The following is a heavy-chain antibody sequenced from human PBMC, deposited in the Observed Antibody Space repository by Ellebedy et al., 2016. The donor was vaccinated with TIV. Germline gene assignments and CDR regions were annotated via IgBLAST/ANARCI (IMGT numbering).Heavy chain of an antibody. Sequence: MPSETLSLTCTVSGGSISSYYWSWIRQPPGKGLVWIGYIYDSGRTNYKSSLKTRVTISIDTSKSQLSLKMNSVTAADTAVYYCARVAAGTWGGIDFWGPGTLGTVSS. D-gene: IGHD6-13*01. CDR1: GGSISSYY. CDR2: IYDSGRT. CDR3: ARVAAGTWGGIDF. J-gene: IGHJ4*02. V-gene: IGHV4-59*01.